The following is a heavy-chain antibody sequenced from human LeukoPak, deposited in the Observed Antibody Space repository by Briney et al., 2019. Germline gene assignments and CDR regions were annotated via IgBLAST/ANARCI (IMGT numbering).Heavy chain of an antibody. CDR1: GYTFTGYY. CDR2: INPNSGGT. V-gene: IGHV1-2*02. J-gene: IGHJ5*02. Sequence: GASVKVSCKASGYTFTGYYMHWGRQAPGQGLEWMGWINPNSGGTNYAQKFQGRVTMTRDTSISTAYMELSRLRSDDTAVYYCARSPDYYDSSGYYYALNWFDPWGQGTLVTVSS. CDR3: ARSPDYYDSSGYYYALNWFDP. D-gene: IGHD3-22*01.